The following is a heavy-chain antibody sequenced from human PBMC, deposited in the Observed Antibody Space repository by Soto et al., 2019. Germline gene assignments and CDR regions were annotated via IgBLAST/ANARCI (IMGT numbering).Heavy chain of an antibody. V-gene: IGHV4-34*01. CDR1: GATFSGYH. D-gene: IGHD6-19*01. CDR2: INHSGST. CDR3: ARGSGRGNGWGTYFYYGMDV. Sequence: PSETLSLTCAVYGATFSGYHWSWIRQPPGKGLEWIGEINHSGSTSYNPSLKSRVTISVDTSKNQFSLKVTSVTAADTAAYYCARGSGRGNGWGTYFYYGMDVWGQGTTVTVSS. J-gene: IGHJ6*02.